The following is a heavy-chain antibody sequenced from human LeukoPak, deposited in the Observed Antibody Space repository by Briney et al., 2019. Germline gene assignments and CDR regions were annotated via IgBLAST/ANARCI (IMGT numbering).Heavy chain of an antibody. J-gene: IGHJ4*02. CDR1: GFTFSTYA. CDR2: IKGGGGDP. V-gene: IGHV3-23*01. CDR3: AQGGHDFNPFYY. D-gene: IGHD2-21*02. Sequence: PGASLRLSCAASGFTFSTYAMGWVRQAPGEGLEWVSSIKGGGGDPFYADSVRGRFTISRDKSKNTLYLQLNSLRAEDTAVYFCAQGGHDFNPFYYWGQGTLVTVSS.